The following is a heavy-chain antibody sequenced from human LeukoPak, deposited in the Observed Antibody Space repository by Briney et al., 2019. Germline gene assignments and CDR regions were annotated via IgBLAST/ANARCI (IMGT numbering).Heavy chain of an antibody. Sequence: ASVKVSCKASGGTFSSYAISWVRQAPGQGIEWMGGIIPIFGTANYAQKFQGRVTITMDESTSTAYMELSSLRSEDTAVYYCARFDSSGYYEPGAFDIWGQGTMVTVSS. J-gene: IGHJ3*02. CDR2: IIPIFGTA. CDR1: GGTFSSYA. D-gene: IGHD3-22*01. CDR3: ARFDSSGYYEPGAFDI. V-gene: IGHV1-69*05.